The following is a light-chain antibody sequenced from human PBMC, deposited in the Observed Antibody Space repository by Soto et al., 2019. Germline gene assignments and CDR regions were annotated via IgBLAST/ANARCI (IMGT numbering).Light chain of an antibody. CDR2: KAS. Sequence: DIQMTQSPSTLSASVGDRVTITCRASQSISSWLAWYQQKPGKAPKLLIYKASSLESGVPSRCSGSGSGTEFTLTISSLQHDDFATYYCQQYNRLYTFGQGTKLEIK. CDR1: QSISSW. CDR3: QQYNRLYT. J-gene: IGKJ2*01. V-gene: IGKV1-5*03.